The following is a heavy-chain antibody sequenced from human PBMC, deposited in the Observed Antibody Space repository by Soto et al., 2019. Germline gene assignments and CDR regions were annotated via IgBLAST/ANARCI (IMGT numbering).Heavy chain of an antibody. V-gene: IGHV4-34*01. J-gene: IGHJ3*02. CDR2: INHSGST. CDR1: GGSFSGYY. Sequence: SETLSLTCAVYGGSFSGYYWSWIRQPPGKGLEWIGEINHSGSTNYNPSLKSRVTISVDTSKNQFSLKLSSVTAADTAVYYCARVPIRLSAFYIWGQGTMVPVSS. CDR3: ARVPIRLSAFYI.